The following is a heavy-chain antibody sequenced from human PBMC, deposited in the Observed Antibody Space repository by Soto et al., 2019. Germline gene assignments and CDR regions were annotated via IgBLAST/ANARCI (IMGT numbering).Heavy chain of an antibody. CDR2: ISNDGQSE. D-gene: IGHD1-26*01. Sequence: QLVESGGDVVQAGTSLRLSCVASGFTFSSYGFHWVRQRPGKGLEWVAVISNDGQSEYYSESVKGRFSVSREWAGGTVYLQITSLRPGVTAVYYCAKGGPGGGRHFYYGMDVWGQGTTVTVSS. CDR1: GFTFSSYG. V-gene: IGHV3-30*18. CDR3: AKGGPGGGRHFYYGMDV. J-gene: IGHJ6*02.